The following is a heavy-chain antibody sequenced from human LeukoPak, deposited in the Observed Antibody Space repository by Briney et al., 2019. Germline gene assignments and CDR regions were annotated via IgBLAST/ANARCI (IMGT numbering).Heavy chain of an antibody. CDR1: GFTFSSYA. V-gene: IGHV3-23*01. D-gene: IGHD1-26*01. CDR2: VVGSGGNT. Sequence: GGSLRLSCAASGFTFSSYAMSWVRQAPGKGLEWVSGVVGSGGNTHYADSVKGRFTISRDNSKNTLYLQMNSLRAEDTAVYYCAKDGVVGARRNYMDVWGKGTTVTVSS. J-gene: IGHJ6*03. CDR3: AKDGVVGARRNYMDV.